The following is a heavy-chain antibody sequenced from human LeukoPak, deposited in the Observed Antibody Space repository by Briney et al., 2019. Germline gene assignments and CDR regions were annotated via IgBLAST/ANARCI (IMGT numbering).Heavy chain of an antibody. V-gene: IGHV3-48*03. D-gene: IGHD3-10*01. CDR3: ARDGDNRILWFGELSENYFDY. CDR1: GFTFSSYE. Sequence: PGGSLRLSCAASGFTFSSYEMNWVRQAPGKGLEWVSYISSSGSTIYYADSVKGRFTISRDNAKNSLYLQMNSLRAEDTAVYYCARDGDNRILWFGELSENYFDYWGQGTLVTVSS. J-gene: IGHJ4*02. CDR2: ISSSGSTI.